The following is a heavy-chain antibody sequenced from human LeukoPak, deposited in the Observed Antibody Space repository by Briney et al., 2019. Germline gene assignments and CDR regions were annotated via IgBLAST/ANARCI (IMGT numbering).Heavy chain of an antibody. V-gene: IGHV4-34*01. J-gene: IGHJ4*02. CDR3: ARAPSIYGSGSYYRTFFDY. D-gene: IGHD3-10*01. CDR2: IYYSGST. CDR1: GGSFSGYY. Sequence: PSETLSLTCAVYGGSFSGYYWSWIRQPPGKGLEWIGSIYYSGSTYYNPSLKSRVTISVDTSKNQFSLKLSSVTAADTAVYYCARAPSIYGSGSYYRTFFDYWGQGTLVTVSS.